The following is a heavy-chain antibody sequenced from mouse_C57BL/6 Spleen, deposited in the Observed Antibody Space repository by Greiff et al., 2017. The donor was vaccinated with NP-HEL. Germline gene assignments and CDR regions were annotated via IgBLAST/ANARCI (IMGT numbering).Heavy chain of an antibody. Sequence: VQLQQPGAELVKPGASVKLSCKASGYTFTSYWMHWVKQRPGRGLEWIGRIDPSDSYTNYNQKFKGKATLTVDTSSSTAYMQLSSLTSEDSAVYYCASLLTTVVATDYWGQGTTLTVSS. D-gene: IGHD1-1*01. J-gene: IGHJ2*01. V-gene: IGHV1-69*02. CDR2: IDPSDSYT. CDR3: ASLLTTVVATDY. CDR1: GYTFTSYW.